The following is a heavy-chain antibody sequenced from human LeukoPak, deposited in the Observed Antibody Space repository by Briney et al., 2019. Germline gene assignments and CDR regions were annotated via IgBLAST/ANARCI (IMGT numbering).Heavy chain of an antibody. J-gene: IGHJ6*02. CDR3: AARTLGYCSGGSCSPLYYYYGMDV. CDR1: GYTFTGYY. CDR2: INPNSGGT. D-gene: IGHD2-15*01. Sequence: ASVKVSCKASGYTFTGYYMHWVRQAPGQGLEWMGWINPNSGGTNYAQKFQGRVTMTRDTPISTAYMELSRLRSDDTAVYYCAARTLGYCSGGSCSPLYYYYGMDVWGQGTTVTVSS. V-gene: IGHV1-2*02.